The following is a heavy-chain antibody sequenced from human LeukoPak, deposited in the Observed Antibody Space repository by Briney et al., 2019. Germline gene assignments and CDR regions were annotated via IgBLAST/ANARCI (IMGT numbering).Heavy chain of an antibody. D-gene: IGHD6-6*01. CDR3: ASLYSSSSYYYYYYMDV. Sequence: GGSLRLSCAASGFTFSSYSMNWVRQAPGKGLEWVSSISSSSSYIYYADSVKGRFTISRDNAKNSLYLHMNSLRAEDTAVYYCASLYSSSSYYYYYYMDVWGKGTTVTVSS. V-gene: IGHV3-21*01. CDR2: ISSSSSYI. J-gene: IGHJ6*03. CDR1: GFTFSSYS.